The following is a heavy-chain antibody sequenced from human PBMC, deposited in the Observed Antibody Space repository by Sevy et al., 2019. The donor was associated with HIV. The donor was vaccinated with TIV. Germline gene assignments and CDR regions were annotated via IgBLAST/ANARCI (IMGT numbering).Heavy chain of an antibody. CDR3: ARRDDSTGYYRTDAFDI. CDR1: GGSISSFY. J-gene: IGHJ3*02. V-gene: IGHV4-59*12. D-gene: IGHD3-22*01. Sequence: SESLSLTCTVSGGSISSFYWSWIRQPPGKGLEWIGYVYYSGRTYYNPSLKSRVTISRDTSKNQFSLRLSSVTAADTVVYYCARRDDSTGYYRTDAFDIWGQGTMVTVSS. CDR2: VYYSGRT.